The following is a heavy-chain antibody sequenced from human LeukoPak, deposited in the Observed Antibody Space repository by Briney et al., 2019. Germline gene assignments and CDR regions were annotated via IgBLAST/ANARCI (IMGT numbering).Heavy chain of an antibody. CDR2: IYYSGST. D-gene: IGHD4-17*01. V-gene: IGHV4-59*01. J-gene: IGHJ4*02. Sequence: SSETLSLTCTISGGSISSYYWNWIRQPPGKGLEWIGYIYYSGSTNYNPSLKSRVTISVDTSKNQFSLKLSSVTAADTAVYYCARDLGYGDPFDYWGQGTLVTVSS. CDR3: ARDLGYGDPFDY. CDR1: GGSISSYY.